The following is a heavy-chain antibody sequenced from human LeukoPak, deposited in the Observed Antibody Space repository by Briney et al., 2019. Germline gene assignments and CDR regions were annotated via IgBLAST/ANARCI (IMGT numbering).Heavy chain of an antibody. CDR3: ARQTGSGLFILP. V-gene: IGHV4-39*01. CDR1: GVSISSSYSY. D-gene: IGHD3/OR15-3a*01. J-gene: IGHJ4*02. Sequence: PSDTLSLTRSVSGVSISSSYSYCGWIRQPPGMGPEWIGSIYYTGNTYYNASLKSQVSISIDTSKNQFSLKLTSVTAADTAVYYCARQTGSGLFILPGGQGTLVTVST. CDR2: IYYTGNT.